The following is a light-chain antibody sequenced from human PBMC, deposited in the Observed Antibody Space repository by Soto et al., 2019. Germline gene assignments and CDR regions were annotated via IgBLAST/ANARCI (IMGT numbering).Light chain of an antibody. CDR3: GADHGSGSNFVTV. CDR2: VGTAGIAE. Sequence: QLVLTQPPSASDSLGASVTLTCTLSSGYSGYKVDWYQQRPGKGPRFVMRVGTAGIAEYKGDGIPDRFSVLGSGLNRDLTIKNIQEEDEGDYHCGADHGSGSNFVTVFGGGTKLTVL. J-gene: IGLJ3*02. V-gene: IGLV9-49*03. CDR1: SGYSGYK.